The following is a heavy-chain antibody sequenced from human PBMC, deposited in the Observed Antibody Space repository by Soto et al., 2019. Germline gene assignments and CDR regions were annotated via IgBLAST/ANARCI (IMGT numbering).Heavy chain of an antibody. Sequence: EVQLLESGGGLVQPGGSLRLSCAASGFTFSSYAMSWVRQAPGKGLEGVSAISGSGGSTYYADSVKGRFTISRDNYKNMLYLQMNSLRAEYTAVYYCSKVNTIVSFDYWGQGTLVTVSS. D-gene: IGHD1-26*01. V-gene: IGHV3-23*01. CDR2: ISGSGGST. CDR1: GFTFSSYA. J-gene: IGHJ4*02. CDR3: SKVNTIVSFDY.